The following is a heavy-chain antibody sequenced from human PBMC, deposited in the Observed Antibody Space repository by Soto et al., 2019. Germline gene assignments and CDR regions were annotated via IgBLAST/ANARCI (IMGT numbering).Heavy chain of an antibody. J-gene: IGHJ4*02. V-gene: IGHV1-18*04. CDR1: GYTFTSYG. Sequence: QVQLVQSGAEVKKPGASVKVSCKASGYTFTSYGISWVRQAPGQGLEWMGWFSAYNGNTKYAQKFQGKVTMTTDTPTSTSYRWLWCLLSDGTALYYCLGDPLILDYWCQGSLVTVSS. CDR3: LGDPLILDY. D-gene: IGHD3-9*01. CDR2: FSAYNGNT.